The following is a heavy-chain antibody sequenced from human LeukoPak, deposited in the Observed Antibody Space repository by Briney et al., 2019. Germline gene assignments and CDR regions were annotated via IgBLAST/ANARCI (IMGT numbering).Heavy chain of an antibody. J-gene: IGHJ4*02. D-gene: IGHD6-19*01. CDR3: AKDFSDYSGWYFDH. Sequence: PGGSLRLSCAASGFSFSTYVMHWVRQAPGKGLEWVAVTAHDESQKYYADSVNGRFTISRDNSKNALYLQMNSLRAEDTAVYYCAKDFSDYSGWYFDHWGQGTLVTVSS. V-gene: IGHV3-30*18. CDR1: GFSFSTYV. CDR2: TAHDESQK.